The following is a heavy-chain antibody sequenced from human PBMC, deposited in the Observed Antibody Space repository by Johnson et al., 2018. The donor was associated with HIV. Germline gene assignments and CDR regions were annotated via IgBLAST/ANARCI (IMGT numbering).Heavy chain of an antibody. CDR1: GFTFSSYG. Sequence: QEQLVESGGGVVQPGGSMRLSCAASGFTFSSYGMHWVRQAPGKGLEWVAFIRYDGSNKYYADSVKGRFTISRDNSKNTLYLQMNSLRAEDTAVYDCAKPEGKPGYGGILDAFDIWGQGTMVTVSS. J-gene: IGHJ3*02. CDR3: AKPEGKPGYGGILDAFDI. CDR2: IRYDGSNK. D-gene: IGHD4-23*01. V-gene: IGHV3-30*02.